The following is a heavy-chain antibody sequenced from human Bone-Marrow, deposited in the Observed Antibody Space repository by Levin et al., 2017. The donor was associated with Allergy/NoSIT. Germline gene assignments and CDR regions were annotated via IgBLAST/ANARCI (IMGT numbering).Heavy chain of an antibody. D-gene: IGHD6-13*01. Sequence: GGSLRLSCAASGFTFSSYSMNWVRQAPGKGLEWVSYISSSSSTIYYADSVKGRFTISRDNAKNSLYLQMNSLRDEDTAVYYCARGGIYDSSSFIGSGYWGQGTLVTVSS. V-gene: IGHV3-48*02. CDR2: ISSSSSTI. CDR3: ARGGIYDSSSFIGSGY. CDR1: GFTFSSYS. J-gene: IGHJ4*02.